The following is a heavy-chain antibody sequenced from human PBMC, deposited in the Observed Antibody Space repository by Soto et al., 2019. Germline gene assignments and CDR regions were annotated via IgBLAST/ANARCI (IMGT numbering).Heavy chain of an antibody. CDR3: ARGRGRQQLALTGHYFDY. CDR1: GGSISSGGYY. CDR2: IYYSGST. J-gene: IGHJ4*02. D-gene: IGHD6-13*01. V-gene: IGHV4-31*03. Sequence: PSETLSLTCTVSGGSISSGGYYWSWIRQHPGKGLEWIGYIYYSGSTYYNPSLKSRVTISVDTSKNQFSLKLSSVTAADTAVYYCARGRGRQQLALTGHYFDYWGQGTLVTVSS.